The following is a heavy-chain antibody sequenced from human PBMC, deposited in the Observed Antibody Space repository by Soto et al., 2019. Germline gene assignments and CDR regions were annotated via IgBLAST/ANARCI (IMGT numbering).Heavy chain of an antibody. CDR3: AKSRSGWCLLCWFDP. V-gene: IGHV3-23*01. J-gene: IGHJ5*02. CDR2: ISGSGGST. CDR1: GFTFSSYA. Sequence: GGSLRLSCAASGFTFSSYAMSWVRQAPGKGLEWVSAISGSGGSTYYADSVKGRFTISRDNSKNTLYLQMNSLRAEDTAVYYCAKSRSGWCLLCWFDPWGQGTLVTVSS. D-gene: IGHD6-19*01.